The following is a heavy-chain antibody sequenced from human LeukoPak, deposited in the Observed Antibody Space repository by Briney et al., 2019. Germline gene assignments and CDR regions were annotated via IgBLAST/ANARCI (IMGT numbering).Heavy chain of an antibody. CDR1: GFTFRGYA. CDR3: ARDSYSGYDHYYYYYGMDV. Sequence: PGGSLRLSCAASGFTFRGYAMHWVRQAPGKGLEWVAVISYDGGKKHYADSVKGRFTISRDNSKNTLYLQMSSLRVEDTAVYYCARDSYSGYDHYYYYYGMDVWGQGTTVTVSS. D-gene: IGHD5-12*01. J-gene: IGHJ6*02. V-gene: IGHV3-30-3*01. CDR2: ISYDGGKK.